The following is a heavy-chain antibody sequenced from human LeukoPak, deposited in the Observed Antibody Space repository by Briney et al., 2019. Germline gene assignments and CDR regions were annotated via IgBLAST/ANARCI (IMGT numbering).Heavy chain of an antibody. V-gene: IGHV4-39*07. CDR3: ARRRGPAIS. D-gene: IGHD3-10*01. J-gene: IGHJ3*01. CDR2: IYYSGST. Sequence: SETLSLTCTVSGGSISSSSYYWGWIRQPPGKGLEWIGSIYYSGSTYYNPSLKSRVTISVDTSKNQFSLKLSSVTAADTAVYYCARRRGPAISWGQGTMVTVSS. CDR1: GGSISSSSYY.